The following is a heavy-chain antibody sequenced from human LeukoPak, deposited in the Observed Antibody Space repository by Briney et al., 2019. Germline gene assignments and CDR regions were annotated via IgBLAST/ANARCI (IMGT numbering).Heavy chain of an antibody. Sequence: SETLSLTCAMSGASRGPFSGYYWSWIRQPPGKGLEWIGEINHSGSTNYNPSLKSRITISVDMSKNQFSLNLRSVTAADTAVYYCARTRPSGSADYWGQGTLVTVSS. D-gene: IGHD3-10*01. CDR1: GASRGPFSGYY. J-gene: IGHJ4*02. V-gene: IGHV4-34*01. CDR2: INHSGST. CDR3: ARTRPSGSADY.